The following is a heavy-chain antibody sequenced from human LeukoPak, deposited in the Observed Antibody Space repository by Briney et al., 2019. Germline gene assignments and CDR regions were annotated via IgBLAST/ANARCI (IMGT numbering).Heavy chain of an antibody. J-gene: IGHJ6*03. Sequence: GGSLRLSSAASGFTFSSYWMSWVRQAPGKGLEWVANIKQDGSEKYYVDSVKGRFTISRDNAKNSLYLQMNSLRAEDTAVYYCARAPTYYYYYYMDVWGKGTTVTVSS. CDR3: ARAPTYYYYYYMDV. CDR1: GFTFSSYW. V-gene: IGHV3-7*01. CDR2: IKQDGSEK.